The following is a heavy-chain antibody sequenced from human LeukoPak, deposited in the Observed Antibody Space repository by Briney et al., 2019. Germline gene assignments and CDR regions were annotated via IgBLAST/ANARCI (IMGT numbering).Heavy chain of an antibody. D-gene: IGHD3-10*01. Sequence: AASVKVSCKASGYTFSTSDINWVRQATGQGLEWMGWTNPYSGNAGYAQKFQGRVTMTRDTSISAAYMELSSLRSDDTAVYYCARRPFFYGSGSPDAFDIWGQGTMVTVSS. J-gene: IGHJ3*02. CDR2: TNPYSGNA. CDR1: GYTFSTSD. V-gene: IGHV1-8*01. CDR3: ARRPFFYGSGSPDAFDI.